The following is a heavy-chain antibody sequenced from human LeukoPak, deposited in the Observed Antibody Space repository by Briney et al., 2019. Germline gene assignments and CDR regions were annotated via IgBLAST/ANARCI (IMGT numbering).Heavy chain of an antibody. CDR1: GDSVSSNSAA. CDR3: ARELMVYGNYYYYGMDV. CDR2: TYYRSKWYN. D-gene: IGHD2-8*01. V-gene: IGHV6-1*01. J-gene: IGHJ6*02. Sequence: SQTLSLTCAISGDSVSSNSAAWNWIRQSQSRGLEWLGRTYYRSKWYNDYAVSVKSRITINPDTSKNQFSLQLNSVTPEDTAVYYCARELMVYGNYYYYGMDVWGQGTTVTVSS.